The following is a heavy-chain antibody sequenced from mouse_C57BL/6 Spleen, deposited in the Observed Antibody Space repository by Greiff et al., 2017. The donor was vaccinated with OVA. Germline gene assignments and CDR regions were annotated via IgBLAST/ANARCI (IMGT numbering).Heavy chain of an antibody. J-gene: IGHJ2*01. CDR1: GYTFTSYW. CDR2: IDPNSGGT. Sequence: QVQLKQPGAELVKPGASVKLSCKASGYTFTSYWMHWVKQRPGRGLEWIGRIDPNSGGTKYNEKFKSKATLTVDKPSSTAYMQLNSLTSEDSAVYYYAREAEDYYGSSYSFDYWGQGTTLTVSS. CDR3: AREAEDYYGSSYSFDY. V-gene: IGHV1-72*01. D-gene: IGHD1-1*01.